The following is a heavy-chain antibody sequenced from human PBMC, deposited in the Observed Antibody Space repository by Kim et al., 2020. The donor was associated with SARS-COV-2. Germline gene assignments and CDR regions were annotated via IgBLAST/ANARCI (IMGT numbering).Heavy chain of an antibody. CDR3: ARGGSGWELDY. J-gene: IGHJ4*02. D-gene: IGHD6-19*01. V-gene: IGHV3-33*01. CDR1: GFTFSRYG. CDR2: IWYDGSNK. Sequence: GGSLRLSCAASGFTFSRYGMHWVRQAPGKGLEWVALIWYDGSNKYYADSVKGRFIISRDNSKNTLYVQMNSLRAEDTAVYYCARGGSGWELDYWGQGALVTVSS.